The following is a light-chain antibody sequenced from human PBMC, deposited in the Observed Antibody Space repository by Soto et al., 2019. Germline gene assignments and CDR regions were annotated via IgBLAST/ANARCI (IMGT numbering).Light chain of an antibody. CDR3: QQRSNWPPGIT. CDR2: DAS. J-gene: IGKJ4*01. Sequence: EIVLTQSPATLSSSPGERATLSCRASQSVNTYLAWYQQKPGQAPRLLIYDASNRATGIPARFSGSGSGTDFTLTISSLEPEDFAVYYYQQRSNWPPGITFGGGSQVEIK. CDR1: QSVNTY. V-gene: IGKV3-11*01.